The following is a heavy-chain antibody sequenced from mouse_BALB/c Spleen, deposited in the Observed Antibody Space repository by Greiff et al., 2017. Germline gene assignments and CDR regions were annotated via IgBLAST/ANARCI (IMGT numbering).Heavy chain of an antibody. D-gene: IGHD1-1*01. CDR2: IDPENGDT. CDR1: GFNIKDYY. CDR3: NAGYYGSSSPYYFDY. J-gene: IGHJ2*01. Sequence: VQLKQSGAELVRSGASVKLSCTASGFNIKDYYMHWVKQRPEQGLEWIGWIDPENGDTEYAPKFQGKATMTADTSSNTAYLQLSSLTSEDAAVYYCNAGYYGSSSPYYFDYWGQGTTLTVSS. V-gene: IGHV14-4*02.